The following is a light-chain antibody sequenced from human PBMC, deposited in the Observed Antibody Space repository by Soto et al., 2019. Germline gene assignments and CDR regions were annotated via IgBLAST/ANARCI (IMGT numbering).Light chain of an antibody. Sequence: QSVLTQPASVSGSPGQSIVIPCTETSSDVGGWDLVSWYQQQPGKAPKLMIYDVRIRPSGVSSRFSGSKAGNTASLTISGLQAAYEGDYYSSSYRNTPSVNYVFGTGTKLTVL. CDR3: SSYRNTPSVNYV. J-gene: IGLJ1*01. CDR2: DVR. V-gene: IGLV2-14*03. CDR1: SSDVGGWDL.